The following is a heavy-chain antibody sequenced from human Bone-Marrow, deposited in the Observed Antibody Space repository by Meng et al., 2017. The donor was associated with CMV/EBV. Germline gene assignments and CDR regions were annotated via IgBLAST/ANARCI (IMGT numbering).Heavy chain of an antibody. J-gene: IGHJ5*02. V-gene: IGHV4-39*07. Sequence: LSLTCTVSGGSISSSSYYWGWIRQPPGKGLEWIGSIYYSGSTYYNPSLKSRVTISVDTSKNQFSLKLSSVTAADTAVYYCARDSPLASSKFDPWGQGTLVTGSS. D-gene: IGHD3-3*02. CDR1: GGSISSSSYY. CDR2: IYYSGST. CDR3: ARDSPLASSKFDP.